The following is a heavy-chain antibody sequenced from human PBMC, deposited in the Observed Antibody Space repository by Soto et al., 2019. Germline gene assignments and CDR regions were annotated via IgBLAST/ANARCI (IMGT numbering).Heavy chain of an antibody. V-gene: IGHV3-74*01. CDR3: TRGDGDRYDGNGYLGRH. J-gene: IGHJ4*02. Sequence: EVQLVESGGGLVQPGGSLTLSCAASGFIFSEYWMHWVRQAPGKGLEWVSRIKSDGSGAYYADSVRGRLTISRDNARSTLHLRMISLGAEDTAVYFCTRGDGDRYDGNGYLGRHWGQGTLVTVSS. CDR1: GFIFSEYW. D-gene: IGHD5-18*01. CDR2: IKSDGSGA.